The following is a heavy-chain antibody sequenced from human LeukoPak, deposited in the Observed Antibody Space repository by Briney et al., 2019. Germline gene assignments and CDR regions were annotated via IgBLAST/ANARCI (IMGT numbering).Heavy chain of an antibody. CDR2: IRYDGSNK. Sequence: GGSLRLSCAASGFTFSSYGMHWVRQAPGKGLEWVAFIRYDGSNKYYADSVKGRFTISRDNSKNTLYLQMNSLRAEDTAVYYCAKDWGVYDSSGYFFDYWRQGTLVTVSS. J-gene: IGHJ4*02. V-gene: IGHV3-30*02. D-gene: IGHD3-22*01. CDR3: AKDWGVYDSSGYFFDY. CDR1: GFTFSSYG.